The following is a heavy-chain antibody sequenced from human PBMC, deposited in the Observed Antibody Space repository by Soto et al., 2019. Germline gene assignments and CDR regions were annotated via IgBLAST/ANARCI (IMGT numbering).Heavy chain of an antibody. CDR3: ARARFQVLYGKPYFDS. CDR1: GGSITTGGSY. D-gene: IGHD2-2*02. Sequence: PSETLSLTCTVSGGSITTGGSYWSWIRQHPGKGLEWIGNIYHSGNTYYNPSLKSRLTISVDTSKNHFSLMVDPVTAADTAVYYCARARFQVLYGKPYFDSWGQGTLVTVS. CDR2: IYHSGNT. J-gene: IGHJ4*02. V-gene: IGHV4-31*03.